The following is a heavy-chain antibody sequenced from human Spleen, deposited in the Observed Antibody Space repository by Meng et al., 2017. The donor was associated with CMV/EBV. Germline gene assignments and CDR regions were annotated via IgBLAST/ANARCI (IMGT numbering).Heavy chain of an antibody. CDR2: IYYSGST. CDR1: GGSISSGDYY. CDR3: ARGPYLIYGMDV. D-gene: IGHD3-10*01. V-gene: IGHV4-30-4*08. Sequence: GQLQESGPGLVKPSQTLSLPCPVSGGSISSGDYYWSWIRQPPGKGLEWIGYIYYSGSTNYNPSLKSRVTISVDTSKNQFSLKLSSVTAADTAVYYCARGPYLIYGMDVWGQGTTVTVSS. J-gene: IGHJ6*02.